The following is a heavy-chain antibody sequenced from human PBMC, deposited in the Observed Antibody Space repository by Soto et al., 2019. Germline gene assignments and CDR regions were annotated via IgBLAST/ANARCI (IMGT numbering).Heavy chain of an antibody. CDR3: ARSRSGAVADSFDF. V-gene: IGHV3-30*04. J-gene: IGHJ4*02. CDR1: GFTFSSYA. Sequence: GGSLRLSRAASGFTFSSYAIHWVRQAPGKGLEWAAVISRDGTNKYYVDSVKGRFTISRDNSRNTLYLQMNSLRHEDAAVYYCARSRSGAVADSFDFWGQGTLVTVSS. CDR2: ISRDGTNK. D-gene: IGHD3-10*01.